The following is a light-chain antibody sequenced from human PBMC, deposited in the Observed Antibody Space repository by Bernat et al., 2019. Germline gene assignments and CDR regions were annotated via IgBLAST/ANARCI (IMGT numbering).Light chain of an antibody. J-gene: IGKJ2*01. V-gene: IGKV1-5*03. CDR2: KAS. Sequence: DIQVTQSPSTLSASVGDRVTITCRASQSISSWLAWYQQKPGKAPKLLIYKASSLESGVPSRFSGSGSGTDFTLTISSLQPEDFATYYCQQSYSTPPTFGQGTKLEIK. CDR1: QSISSW. CDR3: QQSYSTPPT.